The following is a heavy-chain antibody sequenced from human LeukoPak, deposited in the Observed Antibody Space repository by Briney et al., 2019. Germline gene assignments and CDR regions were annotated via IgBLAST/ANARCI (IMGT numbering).Heavy chain of an antibody. D-gene: IGHD3-3*01. CDR1: GFTFDDYA. Sequence: HAGGSLRLSCAASGFTFDDYAMHWVRQAPGKGLEWVSGISWNSGSIGYADSVKGRLTISRDNAKNSLYLQMNSLRAEDTAVYYCARVDTIFGVVIIGEVPPLSYYYGMDVWGQGTTVTVSS. CDR2: ISWNSGSI. V-gene: IGHV3-9*01. CDR3: ARVDTIFGVVIIGEVPPLSYYYGMDV. J-gene: IGHJ6*02.